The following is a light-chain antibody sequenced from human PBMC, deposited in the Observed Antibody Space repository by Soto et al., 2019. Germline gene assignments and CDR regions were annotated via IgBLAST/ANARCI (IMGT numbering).Light chain of an antibody. V-gene: IGLV2-8*01. CDR1: SSDVGGYDY. CDR3: SSYTGGNPSYV. Sequence: HSALTQPPSASGSPGQSVTSSCTGTSSDVGGYDYVSWYQQHPGKAPKLMIYEVTIRPSGVSDRFSGSKSGNTASLTVSGLQAEDEADYYCSSYTGGNPSYVFGTGTKVTVL. CDR2: EVT. J-gene: IGLJ1*01.